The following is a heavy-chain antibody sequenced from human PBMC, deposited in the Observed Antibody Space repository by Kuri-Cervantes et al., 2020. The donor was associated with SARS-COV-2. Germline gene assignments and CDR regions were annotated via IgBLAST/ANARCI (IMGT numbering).Heavy chain of an antibody. Sequence: ASVKVSCKTSGYTFTGHYMHWVRQAPGQGLEWMGWINPNSGGTNYAQKFQGRVTMTRDTSISTAYMELSRLRSDDTAVYYCARDQTSGWYDYWGQGTLVTVSS. D-gene: IGHD6-19*01. J-gene: IGHJ4*02. CDR2: INPNSGGT. V-gene: IGHV1-2*02. CDR1: GYTFTGHY. CDR3: ARDQTSGWYDY.